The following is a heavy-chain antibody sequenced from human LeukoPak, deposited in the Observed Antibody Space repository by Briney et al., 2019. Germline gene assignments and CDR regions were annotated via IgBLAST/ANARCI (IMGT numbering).Heavy chain of an antibody. CDR2: FSGSYEST. J-gene: IGHJ3*02. D-gene: IGHD2-15*01. V-gene: IGHV3-23*01. CDR3: AKGGFCGGGSCYGAFDI. Sequence: GGSLRLPCAASGFTFSTYGMSWVRQAPGKGLDWVAAFSGSYESTYYADSVKGRFTISSDTSKNTLYLQMNNLRAEDTAVYYCAKGGFCGGGSCYGAFDIWGQGTMVTVSS. CDR1: GFTFSTYG.